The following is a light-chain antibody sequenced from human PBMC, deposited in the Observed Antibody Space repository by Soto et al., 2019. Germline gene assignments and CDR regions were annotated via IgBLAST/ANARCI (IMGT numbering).Light chain of an antibody. CDR1: SSDIGAHNF. Sequence: QSVLTQPASVSGSPGQAITVSCSGTSSDIGAHNFVSWYQQHPGKAPKLIIYEVINRPSGVSDRFSGSKSGNTASLTISGLQSEDEADYYCSSYAGITPYVFGTGTKVTVL. J-gene: IGLJ1*01. V-gene: IGLV2-14*03. CDR2: EVI. CDR3: SSYAGITPYV.